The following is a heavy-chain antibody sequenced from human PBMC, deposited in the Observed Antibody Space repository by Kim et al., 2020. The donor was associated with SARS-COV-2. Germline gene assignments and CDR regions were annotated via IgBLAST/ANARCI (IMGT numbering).Heavy chain of an antibody. V-gene: IGHV3-30*18. J-gene: IGHJ4*02. CDR1: GFTFSSYG. Sequence: GGSLRLSCAASGFTFSSYGMHWVRQAPGKGLEWVAVISYDGSNKYYADSVKGRFTISRDNSKNTLYLQMNSLRAEDTAVYYCANGHQERVVGATKNYWGQGTLVTVSS. CDR2: ISYDGSNK. CDR3: ANGHQERVVGATKNY. D-gene: IGHD1-26*01.